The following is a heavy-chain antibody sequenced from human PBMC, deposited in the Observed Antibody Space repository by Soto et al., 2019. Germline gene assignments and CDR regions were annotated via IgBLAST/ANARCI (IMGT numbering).Heavy chain of an antibody. J-gene: IGHJ4*02. CDR2: IYYSGST. CDR3: ARGAGTNDY. V-gene: IGHV4-59*01. Sequence: QVQLQESGPGLVKPSETLSLTCTVSGGSISSYYWSWIRQPPGKGLEWIGYIYYSGSTNYNPSLKSRVTISVDTSKNQFSLKLSSVTAADTAVYYCARGAGTNDYWGQGTLVTVSS. CDR1: GGSISSYY. D-gene: IGHD3-10*01.